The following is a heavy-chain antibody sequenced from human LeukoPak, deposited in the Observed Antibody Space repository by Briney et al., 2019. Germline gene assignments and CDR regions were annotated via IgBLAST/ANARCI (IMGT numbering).Heavy chain of an antibody. CDR2: IIPMFGSA. CDR1: GGTFSNYA. V-gene: IGHV1-69*05. Sequence: ASVKGSCKASGGTFSNYAISWVRQAPGQGFEWLGGIIPMFGSAKYAQKFQGRVTITTDESTTTAYMDLISLISEDTAVYYCVRRQALRGRHRAFDPWGQGTLVTVSS. CDR3: VRRQALRGRHRAFDP. D-gene: IGHD6-25*01. J-gene: IGHJ5*02.